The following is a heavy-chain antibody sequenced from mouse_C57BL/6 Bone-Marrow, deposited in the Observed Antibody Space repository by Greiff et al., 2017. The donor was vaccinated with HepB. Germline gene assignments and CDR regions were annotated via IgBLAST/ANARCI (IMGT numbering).Heavy chain of an antibody. D-gene: IGHD1-1*01. Sequence: QVQLQQSGAELVKPGASVKMSCKASGYTFTSYWITWVKQRPGQGLEWIGDIYPGSGSTNYNEKFKSKATLTVDTSSSTAYMQLSGLTSEDSAVYYCARAFITTALDYWGQGTTLTVSS. CDR2: IYPGSGST. CDR1: GYTFTSYW. V-gene: IGHV1-55*01. J-gene: IGHJ2*01. CDR3: ARAFITTALDY.